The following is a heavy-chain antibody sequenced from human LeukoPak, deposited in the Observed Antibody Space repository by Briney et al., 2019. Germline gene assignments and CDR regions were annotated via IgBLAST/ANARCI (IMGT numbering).Heavy chain of an antibody. CDR3: GRDLMRTYYSDSGSFSQGPVDP. Sequence: SETLSLTCGVYGGSLRPFYWSWIRQPPGKGLEWIGEISHTGNTNYSPSLKSRVTISIDTSSNQFSLMFTSVSAADTAVYYRGRDLMRTYYSDSGSFSQGPVDPWGQGTLVTVSS. J-gene: IGHJ5*02. D-gene: IGHD3-10*01. CDR2: ISHTGNT. V-gene: IGHV4-34*01. CDR1: GGSLRPFY.